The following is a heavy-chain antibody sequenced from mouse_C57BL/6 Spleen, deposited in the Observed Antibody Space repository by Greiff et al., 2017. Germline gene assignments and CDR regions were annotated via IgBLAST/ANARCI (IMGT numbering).Heavy chain of an antibody. Sequence: QVQLQQSGAELVRPGASVPLSCKASGYTFTDYEMHWVKQTPVHGLEWIGAIDPETGGTAYNQKFKGKARLAADKSSSTAYMELRSLTSEDSAVFYCTRGGYDGAWFAYWGQGTLVTVSA. J-gene: IGHJ3*01. D-gene: IGHD2-2*01. CDR1: GYTFTDYE. CDR2: IDPETGGT. V-gene: IGHV1-15*01. CDR3: TRGGYDGAWFAY.